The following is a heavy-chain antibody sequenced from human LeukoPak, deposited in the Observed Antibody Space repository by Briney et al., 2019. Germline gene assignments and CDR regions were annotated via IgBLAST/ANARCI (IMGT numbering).Heavy chain of an antibody. Sequence: GVSLRLSCVASGFTFSSYAMSWVRQAPGKGLEWVSAISGSGGSTYYADSVKGRFTISRDNSKNTLYLQMNSLRAEDTAVYYCAKHMTTVTTCFDYWGQGTLVTVSS. CDR1: GFTFSSYA. D-gene: IGHD4-17*01. CDR2: ISGSGGST. J-gene: IGHJ4*02. V-gene: IGHV3-23*01. CDR3: AKHMTTVTTCFDY.